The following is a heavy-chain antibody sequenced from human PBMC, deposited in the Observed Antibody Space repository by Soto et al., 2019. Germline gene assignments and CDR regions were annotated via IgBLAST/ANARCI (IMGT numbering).Heavy chain of an antibody. CDR3: ARKATVTTCFDY. CDR1: GGSISSGNYY. J-gene: IGHJ4*02. Sequence: QVQLQESGPGLVKPSQTLSLTCTVSGGSISSGNYYWSWIRQHPGKGLEWIGYIYYSGSTYYNPSLKSRFTISVDTSKNQFSLKLSSVTAADTAVYYCARKATVTTCFDYWGQGTLVTVSS. D-gene: IGHD4-17*01. V-gene: IGHV4-31*03. CDR2: IYYSGST.